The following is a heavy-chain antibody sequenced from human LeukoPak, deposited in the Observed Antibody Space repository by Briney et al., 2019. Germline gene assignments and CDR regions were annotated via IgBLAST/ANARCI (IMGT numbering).Heavy chain of an antibody. CDR2: IYYSGST. Sequence: SETLSLTCTVSGGSISSGGYYWSWIRQHPGKGLEWIGYIYYSGSTYYNPSLKSRVTISVDTSKNQFSLKLSSVTAADTAVYYCARSDSRGYYVDYWGQGTLVTVSS. CDR1: GGSISSGGYY. J-gene: IGHJ4*02. V-gene: IGHV4-31*03. CDR3: ARSDSRGYYVDY. D-gene: IGHD3-22*01.